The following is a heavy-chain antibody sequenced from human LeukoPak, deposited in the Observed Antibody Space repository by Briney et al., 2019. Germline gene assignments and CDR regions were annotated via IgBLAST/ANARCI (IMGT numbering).Heavy chain of an antibody. CDR2: IISSSYM. CDR1: RFTFSADS. V-gene: IGHV3-21*01. Sequence: GGSLRLSCAASRFTFSADSMSWVRQVPGKGLEWVSSIISSSYMYYADSVKGRFTISRDNAKNSLYLQMNSLRAEDTAVYYCARDQVLGAPAAIRGYYYYYGMDVWGQGTTVTVSS. CDR3: ARDQVLGAPAAIRGYYYYYGMDV. D-gene: IGHD2-2*02. J-gene: IGHJ6*02.